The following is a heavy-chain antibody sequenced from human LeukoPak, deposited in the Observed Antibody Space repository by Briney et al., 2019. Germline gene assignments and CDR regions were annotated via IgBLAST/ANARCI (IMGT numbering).Heavy chain of an antibody. CDR3: ARLGGDYCSSTSCFWFDP. J-gene: IGHJ5*02. V-gene: IGHV4-4*09. D-gene: IGHD2-2*01. Sequence: SETLSLTCTVSGGSISSYYWSWIRQPPGKGLEWIGYIYTSGSTNYNPSLKSRVTISVDTSKNQFSLKLSSVTAADTAVYYCARLGGDYCSSTSCFWFDPWGQGTLVTVSS. CDR1: GGSISSYY. CDR2: IYTSGST.